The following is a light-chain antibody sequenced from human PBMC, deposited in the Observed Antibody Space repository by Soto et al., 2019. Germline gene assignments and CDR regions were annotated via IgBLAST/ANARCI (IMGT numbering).Light chain of an antibody. CDR2: AAS. V-gene: IGKV1-39*01. J-gene: IGKJ1*01. CDR1: QSISSW. CDR3: QQSYSTLWT. Sequence: DIQMTQSPSTLSASVGDRVTITCRASQSISSWLAWYQQKPGKAPRLLIYAASNLQSGVPSRFSGSGAGTDFTLTINRLQPEDFATYHCQQSYSTLWTFGPGTRVEIK.